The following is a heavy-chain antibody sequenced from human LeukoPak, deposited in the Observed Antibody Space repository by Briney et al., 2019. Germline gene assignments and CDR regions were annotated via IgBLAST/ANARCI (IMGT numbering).Heavy chain of an antibody. D-gene: IGHD4-23*01. CDR1: GGSFSGYY. J-gene: IGHJ6*03. CDR2: INHSGST. V-gene: IGHV4-34*01. CDR3: ARGGGNPYYYYYYMDV. Sequence: PSETLSLTCAVYGGSFSGYYWSWIRQPPGKGLEWIGEINHSGSTNYNPSLKSRVTISVDTSKNHFSLKLSSVTAADTAVYYCARGGGNPYYYYYYMDVWGKGTTVTVSS.